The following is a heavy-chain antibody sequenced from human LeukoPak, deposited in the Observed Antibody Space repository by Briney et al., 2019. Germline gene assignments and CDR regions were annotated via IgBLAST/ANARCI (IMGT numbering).Heavy chain of an antibody. CDR3: ARASFGSYYGLDV. D-gene: IGHD1-26*01. Sequence: ASVKVSCKASGYTFTDYYIHWVRQAPGQGLEWMGWINPNSGGTNYAQKFQGRVTMTRNTSITTAYMELSRLRSDDTAVFYCARASFGSYYGLDVWGQGTTVTVS. J-gene: IGHJ6*02. CDR1: GYTFTDYY. V-gene: IGHV1-2*02. CDR2: INPNSGGT.